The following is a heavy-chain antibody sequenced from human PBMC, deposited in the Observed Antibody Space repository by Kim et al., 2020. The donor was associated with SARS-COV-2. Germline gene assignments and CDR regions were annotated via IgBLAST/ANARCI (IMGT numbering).Heavy chain of an antibody. CDR2: INAGNGNT. V-gene: IGHV1-3*01. Sequence: ASVKVSCKASGYTFTSYAMHWVRQAPGQRLEWMGWINAGNGNTKYSQKFQGRVTITRDTSASTAYMELSSLRSEDTAVYYCAREGGAIFDWLLFSRYGMDVWGQGTTVTVSS. J-gene: IGHJ6*02. CDR3: AREGGAIFDWLLFSRYGMDV. D-gene: IGHD3-9*01. CDR1: GYTFTSYA.